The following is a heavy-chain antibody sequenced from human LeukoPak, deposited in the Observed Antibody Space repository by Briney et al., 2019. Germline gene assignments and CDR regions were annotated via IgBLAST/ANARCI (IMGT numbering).Heavy chain of an antibody. CDR2: ISSSGSTI. CDR1: GFTFSSYE. J-gene: IGHJ4*02. D-gene: IGHD3-10*01. V-gene: IGHV3-48*03. Sequence: GGSLRLSCAASGFTFSSYEMNWVRQAPGKGLEWVSYISSSGSTIYYADSVKGRFTISRDNAKNSLYPQMNSLRAEDTAVYYCARNYGSGSYYLSYWGQGTLVTVSS. CDR3: ARNYGSGSYYLSY.